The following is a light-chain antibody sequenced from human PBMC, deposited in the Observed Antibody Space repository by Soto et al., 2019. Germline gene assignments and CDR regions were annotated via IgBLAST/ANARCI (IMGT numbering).Light chain of an antibody. V-gene: IGKV1-33*01. J-gene: IGKJ4*01. CDR2: EAS. Sequence: DIQMTQSPSSLSASVGDRVTITCQASQDISNYLNWYRQRAGKAPQLLIYEASNLQTGVSSRFSGTGSGTDFPFTISSLQPEDFATYYCQHYDNFPVTFGGGTKVEIK. CDR3: QHYDNFPVT. CDR1: QDISNY.